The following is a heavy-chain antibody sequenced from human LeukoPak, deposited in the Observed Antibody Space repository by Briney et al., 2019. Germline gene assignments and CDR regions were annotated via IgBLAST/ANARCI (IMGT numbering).Heavy chain of an antibody. CDR2: INSRNNYI. V-gene: IGHV3-21*01. CDR1: GFSFSNHN. CDR3: ARDKISVIPALDY. Sequence: GGSLRLSCEASGFSFSNHNMNWVRQAPGKGLEWISSINSRNNYIYYADSVKGRFTISRDNAKESLYLQMDSLRAEDTAIYFCARDKISVIPALDYWGQGTLVTVSS. D-gene: IGHD2/OR15-2a*01. J-gene: IGHJ4*02.